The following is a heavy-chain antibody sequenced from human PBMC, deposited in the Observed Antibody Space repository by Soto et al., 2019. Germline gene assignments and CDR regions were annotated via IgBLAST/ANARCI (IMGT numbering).Heavy chain of an antibody. CDR1: GFAFSNYA. D-gene: IGHD2-15*01. CDR3: ARIYCSGGSCYDAFDI. V-gene: IGHV3-21*01. CDR2: ISSSSSYI. J-gene: IGHJ3*02. Sequence: LRLSCAASGFAFSNYAMSWVRQAPGKGLEWVSSISSSSSYIYYADSVKGRFTISRDNAKNSLYLQMNSLRAEDTAVYYCARIYCSGGSCYDAFDIWGQGTMVTVSS.